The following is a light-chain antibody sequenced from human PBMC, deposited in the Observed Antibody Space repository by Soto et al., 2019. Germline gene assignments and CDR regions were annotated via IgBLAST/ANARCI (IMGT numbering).Light chain of an antibody. J-gene: IGKJ5*01. CDR2: GAS. CDR3: QQYNNWPQIT. Sequence: EIVMTQPPATLSVSPGARVTLSCRGSQSVSSNLAWYQQKPGQAPRLLIYGASTRATGIPARFSGSGSGTEFTLTISSLQSEDFAVYYCQQYNNWPQITFGQGRRPEIK. V-gene: IGKV3-15*01. CDR1: QSVSSN.